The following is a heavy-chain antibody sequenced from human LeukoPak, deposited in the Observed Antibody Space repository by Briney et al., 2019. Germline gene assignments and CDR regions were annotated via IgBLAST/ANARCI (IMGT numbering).Heavy chain of an antibody. D-gene: IGHD6-19*01. CDR1: GFTFSSYG. Sequence: GGSLRLSCAASGFTFSSYGMHWVRQAPGKGLEWVAVISYDGSNKYYADSVKGRFTISRDNSKNTLYLQMNSLRAEDTAVYYCARDQTSSGWAYFDYWGQGTLVTVSS. V-gene: IGHV3-30*03. CDR3: ARDQTSSGWAYFDY. J-gene: IGHJ4*02. CDR2: ISYDGSNK.